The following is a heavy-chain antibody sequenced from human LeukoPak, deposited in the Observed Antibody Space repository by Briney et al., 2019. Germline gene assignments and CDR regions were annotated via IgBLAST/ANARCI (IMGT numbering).Heavy chain of an antibody. J-gene: IGHJ4*02. V-gene: IGHV4-39*02. CDR2: IYYSGST. CDR1: GGSISSSSYY. Sequence: SETLSLTCTVSGGSISSSSYYWGWIRQPPGKGLEWIGSIYYSGSTYYNPSLKSRVTISVDTSKNQFSLKLSSVTAADTAVYYCARDYGDCIDYWGQGTLVTVSS. CDR3: ARDYGDCIDY. D-gene: IGHD4-17*01.